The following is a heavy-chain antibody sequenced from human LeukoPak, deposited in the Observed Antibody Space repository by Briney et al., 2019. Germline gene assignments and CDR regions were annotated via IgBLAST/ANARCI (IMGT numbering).Heavy chain of an antibody. Sequence: PGGSLRLSCVASGFTFSDYWMNWVRQAPGKGLEWVANIDQDGSSKYYLDSVKGRFTISRDNAKNSLYLQINNLRAEDTAVYFCARGDWAPFDYWGQGSLLTDSS. CDR1: GFTFSDYW. CDR2: IDQDGSSK. CDR3: ARGDWAPFDY. D-gene: IGHD2-21*02. J-gene: IGHJ4*02. V-gene: IGHV3-7*01.